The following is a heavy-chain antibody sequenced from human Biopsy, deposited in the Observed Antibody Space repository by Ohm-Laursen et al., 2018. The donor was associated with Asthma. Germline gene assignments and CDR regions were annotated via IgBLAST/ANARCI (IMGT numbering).Heavy chain of an antibody. CDR3: ARDAGMNLAPGHWSFDP. D-gene: IGHD1-14*01. CDR2: ISYDGKFK. CDR1: GFNLNTYT. J-gene: IGHJ2*01. V-gene: IGHV3-30*04. Sequence: SLRLSCTAFGFNLNTYTLSWVRQAPGQGLAWLSTISYDGKFKYFADSVKGRFTISRDYSKNTLYLQMNSLRLEDTGVYFCARDAGMNLAPGHWSFDPWGRGTLLTVSS.